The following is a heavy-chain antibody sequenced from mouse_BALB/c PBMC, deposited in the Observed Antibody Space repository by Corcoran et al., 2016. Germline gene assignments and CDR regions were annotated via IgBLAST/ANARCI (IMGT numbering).Heavy chain of an antibody. J-gene: IGHJ3*01. CDR3: ARGYEYAAWFAY. Sequence: EIQLQQSGPELVKPGASVKVSCKASGYAFTSYNMYWVKLSHGKSLEWIGDIDPYNGGTSYNPKFKCKATLTVDKYSSTAYMHLNSLTSEDSAVYYCARGYEYAAWFAYWGQGTLVTVSA. V-gene: IGHV1S135*01. D-gene: IGHD2-4*01. CDR1: GYAFTSYN. CDR2: IDPYNGGT.